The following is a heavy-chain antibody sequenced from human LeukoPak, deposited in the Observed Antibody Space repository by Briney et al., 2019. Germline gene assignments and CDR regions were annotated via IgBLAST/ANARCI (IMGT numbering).Heavy chain of an antibody. CDR3: GGGGYYSAFDI. V-gene: IGHV1-69*13. CDR1: GGTFSGYA. Sequence: ASVKVSCKASGGTFSGYAISWARQAPGQGLEWMGGIIPIFGTANYAQKFQGRVTITADESTSTAYLELSSLRSEDTAVYYCGGGGYYSAFDIWGQGTMVTVSS. J-gene: IGHJ3*02. CDR2: IIPIFGTA. D-gene: IGHD3-22*01.